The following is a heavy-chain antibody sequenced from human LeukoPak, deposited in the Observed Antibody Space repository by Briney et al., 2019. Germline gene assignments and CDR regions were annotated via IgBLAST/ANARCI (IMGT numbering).Heavy chain of an antibody. CDR1: GFTFSNAW. J-gene: IGHJ4*02. CDR3: GTEGYSYGYSFDY. Sequence: GGSLRLSCAASGFTFSNAWMSWVRQAPGKGLEWVGRITSKTDGGTTDYAAPVKGRFTISRDESKNTLYLQMNSLKTEDTAVYYCGTEGYSYGYSFDYWGQGTLVTVSS. CDR2: ITSKTDGGTT. V-gene: IGHV3-15*01. D-gene: IGHD5-18*01.